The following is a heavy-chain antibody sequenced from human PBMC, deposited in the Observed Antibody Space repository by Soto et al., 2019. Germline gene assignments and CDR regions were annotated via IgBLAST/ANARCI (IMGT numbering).Heavy chain of an antibody. Sequence: PSETLSLTCTVSGDSISSYYWSWIRQPPGKGLEWIGYIYYSGSTNYNPSLKSQVTISVDTSKNQSSLKRRSVTAADTAVYYCARSNGDYAVYWGQGTLLTLFS. CDR1: GDSISSYY. CDR2: IYYSGST. D-gene: IGHD4-17*01. CDR3: ARSNGDYAVY. J-gene: IGHJ4*02. V-gene: IGHV4-59*01.